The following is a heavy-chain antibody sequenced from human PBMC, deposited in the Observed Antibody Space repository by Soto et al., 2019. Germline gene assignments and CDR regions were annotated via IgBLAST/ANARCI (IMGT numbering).Heavy chain of an antibody. CDR3: ARDYCSSTSCYTGGVFGYYYYGMDV. CDR2: ISSSGSTI. CDR1: GFTFSSYE. D-gene: IGHD2-2*02. V-gene: IGHV3-48*03. Sequence: PGGSLRLSCAASGFTFSSYEMNWVRQAPGKGLEWVSYISSSGSTIYYADSVKGRFTISRDNAKNSLYLQMNSLRAEDTAVYYCARDYCSSTSCYTGGVFGYYYYGMDVWGQGTTVTVSS. J-gene: IGHJ6*02.